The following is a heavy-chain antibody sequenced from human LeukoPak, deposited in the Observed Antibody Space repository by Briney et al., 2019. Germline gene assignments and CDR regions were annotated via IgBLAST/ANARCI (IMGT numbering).Heavy chain of an antibody. CDR3: AGDFTMANWFDP. J-gene: IGHJ5*02. CDR1: GYSISSGYY. Sequence: KPSETLSLTCTVSGYSISSGYYWGWIRQPPGKGLEWIGSIHHTGYTFYNPSVKSRITISVDTSKNQFSLKLSSVTAADTAVYYCAGDFTMANWFDPWGQGTLVTVSS. V-gene: IGHV4-38-2*02. CDR2: IHHTGYT. D-gene: IGHD3-10*01.